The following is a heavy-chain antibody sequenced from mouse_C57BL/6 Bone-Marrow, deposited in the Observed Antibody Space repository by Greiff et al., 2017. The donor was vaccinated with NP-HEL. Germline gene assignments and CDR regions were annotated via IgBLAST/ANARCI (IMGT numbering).Heavy chain of an antibody. CDR3: ARPRDGYPYFDY. V-gene: IGHV5-9*01. J-gene: IGHJ2*01. Sequence: EVMLVESGGGLVKPGGSLKLSCAASGFTFSSYTMSWVRQTPEKRLEWVATISGGGGNTYYPDSVKGRFTISRDNAKNTLYLQMSSLRSEDTALYYCARPRDGYPYFDYWGQGTTLTVSS. D-gene: IGHD2-3*01. CDR1: GFTFSSYT. CDR2: ISGGGGNT.